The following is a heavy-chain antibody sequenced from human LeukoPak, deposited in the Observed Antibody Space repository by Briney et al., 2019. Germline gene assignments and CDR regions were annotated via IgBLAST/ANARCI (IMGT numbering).Heavy chain of an antibody. J-gene: IGHJ4*02. CDR2: ISSSSSYI. Sequence: GGSLRLSCAASGFTFRSYSMNWVRQAPGKGLEWVSSISSSSSYIYYADSVKGRFTISRDNAKNSLYLQMNSLRAEDTAVYYCASGSNGDYAYWGQGTLVTVSS. D-gene: IGHD4-17*01. CDR1: GFTFRSYS. V-gene: IGHV3-21*01. CDR3: ASGSNGDYAY.